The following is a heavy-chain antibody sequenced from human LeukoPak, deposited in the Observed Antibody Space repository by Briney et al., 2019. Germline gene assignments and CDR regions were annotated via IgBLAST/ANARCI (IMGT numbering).Heavy chain of an antibody. Sequence: ASVKVSCKASGYTFTSYDINWVRQATGQGLGWMGWMNPNSGNTGYAQKFQGRVTMTRNTSISTAYMELSSLRSEDTAVYYCARGLPRPYYYYYMDVWGKGTTVTVSS. CDR1: GYTFTSYD. V-gene: IGHV1-8*01. CDR2: MNPNSGNT. J-gene: IGHJ6*03. CDR3: ARGLPRPYYYYYMDV.